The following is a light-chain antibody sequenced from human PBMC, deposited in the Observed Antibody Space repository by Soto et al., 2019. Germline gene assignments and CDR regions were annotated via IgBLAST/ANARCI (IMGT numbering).Light chain of an antibody. CDR2: KAS. CDR3: QQYNSYSYT. J-gene: IGKJ2*01. Sequence: DIQMTQSPSTLSASVGDRATVTCRASQSISSWLAWYQQIPGKAPKLLIYKASSLESGVPSRFSGSGSGTELTLTISSLQTDDFATYYCQQYNSYSYTFGQGTKLEIK. CDR1: QSISSW. V-gene: IGKV1-5*03.